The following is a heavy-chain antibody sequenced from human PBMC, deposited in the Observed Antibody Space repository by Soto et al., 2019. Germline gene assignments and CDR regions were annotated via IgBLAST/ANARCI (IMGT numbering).Heavy chain of an antibody. V-gene: IGHV3-30*18. CDR1: GFTFSSYG. D-gene: IGHD2-15*01. Sequence: PGGSVRRSCAASGFTFSSYGMHWVRQAPGKGLEWVAVISYDGSNKYYADSVKGRFTISRDNSKNTLYLQMNSLRAEDTAVYYCAKDQGVVVAESRSYYYGMDVWGQGTTVTVSS. CDR2: ISYDGSNK. J-gene: IGHJ6*02. CDR3: AKDQGVVVAESRSYYYGMDV.